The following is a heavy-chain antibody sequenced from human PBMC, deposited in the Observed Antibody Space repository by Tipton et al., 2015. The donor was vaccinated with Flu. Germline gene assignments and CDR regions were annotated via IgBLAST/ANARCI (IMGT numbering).Heavy chain of an antibody. Sequence: TLSLTCTVSGGSISSGGYYWSWIRQHPGKGLEWIGYIYYSGSTHYNPSLKSRVTISVDTSKNQFSLKLSSVTAADTAVYYCARDRGWPAALDYWSQGILVTVSS. V-gene: IGHV4-31*03. CDR3: ARDRGWPAALDY. CDR2: IYYSGST. J-gene: IGHJ4*02. D-gene: IGHD3-10*01. CDR1: GGSISSGGYY.